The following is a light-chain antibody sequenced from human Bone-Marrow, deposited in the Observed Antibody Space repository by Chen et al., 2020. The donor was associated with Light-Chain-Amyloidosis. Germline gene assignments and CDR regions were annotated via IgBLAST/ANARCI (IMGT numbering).Light chain of an antibody. CDR3: QSADSSGTYEVI. J-gene: IGLJ2*01. V-gene: IGLV3-25*03. CDR1: DLPTKY. CDR2: RDT. Sequence: SYELTQPPSVSVSPGQTARTPCSGDDLPTKYAYWYQQKPGQAPVPVIHRDTERPSGISERFSGSSSGTTATLTISGVQAEDEADYHCQSADSSGTYEVIFGGGTKLTVL.